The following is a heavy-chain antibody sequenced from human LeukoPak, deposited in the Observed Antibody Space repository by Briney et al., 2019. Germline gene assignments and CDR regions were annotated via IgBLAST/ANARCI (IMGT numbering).Heavy chain of an antibody. J-gene: IGHJ4*02. D-gene: IGHD2-15*01. V-gene: IGHV3-30*02. Sequence: HPGGSLRLSCAASGFTFTNYGMHWLRQAPGKGLEWVAFIRYDGNYKFFADSVKGRFAISRDNSNSTVFLQMNSLRAEDTAVYYCAKDHRGYCSGRNCSSHYWGQGTLVTVSS. CDR2: IRYDGNYK. CDR3: AKDHRGYCSGRNCSSHY. CDR1: GFTFTNYG.